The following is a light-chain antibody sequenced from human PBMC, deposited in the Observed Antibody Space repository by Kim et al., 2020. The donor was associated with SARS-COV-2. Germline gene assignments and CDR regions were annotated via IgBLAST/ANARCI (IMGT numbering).Light chain of an antibody. CDR1: SLRSYY. J-gene: IGLJ2*01. CDR3: NSRDSNDNVV. Sequence: AWGQTVRSTCQGDSLRSYYATWYQQKPGQAPILVIYGKNNRPSGIPDRFSGSSSGNTASLTITGTQAGDEADYYCNSRDSNDNVVFGGGTQLTVL. CDR2: GKN. V-gene: IGLV3-19*01.